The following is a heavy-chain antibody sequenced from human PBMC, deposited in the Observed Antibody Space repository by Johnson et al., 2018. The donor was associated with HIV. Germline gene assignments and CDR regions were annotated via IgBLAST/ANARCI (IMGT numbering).Heavy chain of an antibody. CDR3: ARGEGGTYLPDAFDI. D-gene: IGHD1-26*01. V-gene: IGHV3-30-3*01. J-gene: IGHJ3*02. CDR2: ISYDGINK. CDR1: GFTFSSYA. Sequence: QVQLVESGGGLVQPGGSLRLSCAASGFTFSSYAMHWVRQAPGKGLEWVAVISYDGINKYYADSVKGRFTISRDNSKNTLYLQMNSLRAEDTAVYYCARGEGGTYLPDAFDIWGQGTMVTVSS.